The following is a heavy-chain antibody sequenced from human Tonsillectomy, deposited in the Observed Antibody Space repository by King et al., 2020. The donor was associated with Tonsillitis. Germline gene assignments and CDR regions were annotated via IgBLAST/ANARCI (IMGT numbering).Heavy chain of an antibody. CDR1: GFTFSSYG. J-gene: IGHJ5*02. V-gene: IGHV3-30*18. Sequence: QVQLVESGGGVVQPGGSLRLSCAASGFTFSSYGMHWVRQAPGKGLEWVAVISYDGSHRYYADSVKGRFTISRDTSKNTLYLQMNSLRAEDTAVYYCAKEYKGSDYEPHWFDPWGQGTLVTVSS. CDR2: ISYDGSHR. D-gene: IGHD5-12*01. CDR3: AKEYKGSDYEPHWFDP.